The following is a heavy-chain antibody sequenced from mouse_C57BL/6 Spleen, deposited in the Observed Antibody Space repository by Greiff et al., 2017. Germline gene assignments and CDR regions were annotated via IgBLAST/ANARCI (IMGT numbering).Heavy chain of an antibody. J-gene: IGHJ1*03. Sequence: EVQLVESGGGLVQPKGSLKLSCAASGFSFNTYAMNWVRQAPGKGLEWVARIRSKSNNYATYYADSVKDRFTISRDDSESMLYLQMNNLKTEATAMDYCVRRGDYGSSWYFDVWGTGTTVTVAS. V-gene: IGHV10-1*01. CDR1: GFSFNTYA. D-gene: IGHD1-1*01. CDR2: IRSKSNNYAT. CDR3: VRRGDYGSSWYFDV.